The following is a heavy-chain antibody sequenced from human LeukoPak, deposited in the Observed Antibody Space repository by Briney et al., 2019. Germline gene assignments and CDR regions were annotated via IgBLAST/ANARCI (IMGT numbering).Heavy chain of an antibody. CDR3: ARVKGGYANQYTDY. Sequence: GASVKVSCKASGYTFTSYGISRVRQAPGQGLEWMGWISAYNGNTNYAQKLQGRVTMTTDTSTGTAYMELRSLRSDDTAVYYCARVKGGYANQYTDYWGQGTLVTVSS. CDR1: GYTFTSYG. CDR2: ISAYNGNT. V-gene: IGHV1-18*01. J-gene: IGHJ4*02. D-gene: IGHD5-12*01.